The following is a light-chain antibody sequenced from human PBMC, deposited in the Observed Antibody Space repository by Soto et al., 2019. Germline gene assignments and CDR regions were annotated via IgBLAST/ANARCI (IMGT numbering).Light chain of an antibody. CDR2: AAS. J-gene: IGKJ1*01. V-gene: IGKV1-39*01. Sequence: DIQMTQSPSSLSASVGDRVTITCRASQNIGSYLNWYHQKPGKAPKVLISAASILHSRVPSMFSGSGPGTDFTLTINSLQPEDFATYYCQQSYTKRTFGQGTKLEI. CDR3: QQSYTKRT. CDR1: QNIGSY.